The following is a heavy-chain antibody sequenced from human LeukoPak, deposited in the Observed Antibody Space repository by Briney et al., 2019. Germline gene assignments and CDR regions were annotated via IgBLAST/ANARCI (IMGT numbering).Heavy chain of an antibody. D-gene: IGHD6-13*01. J-gene: IGHJ5*02. CDR3: ARVGQQLGWFDP. CDR2: INSDGSST. Sequence: GGSLRLSCAASGFTFSSYWMHWVRHAPGKGLVWVSRINSDGSSTSYADSVKGRFTISRDNAKNTLYLQTNSLRAEDTAVYYCARVGQQLGWFDPWGQGTLVTVSS. V-gene: IGHV3-74*01. CDR1: GFTFSSYW.